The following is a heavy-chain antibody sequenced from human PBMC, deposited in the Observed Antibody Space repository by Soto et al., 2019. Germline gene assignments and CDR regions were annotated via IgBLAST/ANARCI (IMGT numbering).Heavy chain of an antibody. CDR3: ARSGVSYVAFDI. D-gene: IGHD3-10*02. J-gene: IGHJ3*02. Sequence: VKVSCKGSGGTFSSYSFSWVRPSPGQGLEWMGGIIPIFGTANYAQKFQGRVTITADESTSTAYMELSSLRSEDTAVYYCARSGVSYVAFDIWGQGTMVTVSS. V-gene: IGHV1-69*01. CDR1: GGTFSSYS. CDR2: IIPIFGTA.